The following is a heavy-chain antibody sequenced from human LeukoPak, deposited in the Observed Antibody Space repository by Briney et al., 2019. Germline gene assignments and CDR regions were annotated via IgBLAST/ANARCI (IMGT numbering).Heavy chain of an antibody. D-gene: IGHD2-15*01. V-gene: IGHV1-2*02. CDR1: GYTFTGYY. CDR2: INPNSGGT. Sequence: ASVKVSCKASGYTFTGYYMLWVRQAPGQGLEWMGWINPNSGGTNYAQKFQGRVTMTRDTSISTAYMELSRLSSDDTAVYYCARDFDGCSGGSCKGDWGQGTLVTVSS. CDR3: ARDFDGCSGGSCKGD. J-gene: IGHJ4*02.